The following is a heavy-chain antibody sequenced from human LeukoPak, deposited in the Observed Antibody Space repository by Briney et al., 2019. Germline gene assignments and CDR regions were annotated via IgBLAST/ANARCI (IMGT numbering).Heavy chain of an antibody. D-gene: IGHD3-9*01. CDR3: ASRANSRYPYYSDW. CDR2: IKQDGSER. J-gene: IGHJ4*02. CDR1: GFTFSKFW. Sequence: PGGSLRLSCGASGFTFSKFWMIWVRQAPGKGLEWVANIKQDGSERYYVDSVKGRFTISRDNAKASLYLQMTSLRVEDTAVYYCASRANSRYPYYSDWWGQGTLVTVSS. V-gene: IGHV3-7*05.